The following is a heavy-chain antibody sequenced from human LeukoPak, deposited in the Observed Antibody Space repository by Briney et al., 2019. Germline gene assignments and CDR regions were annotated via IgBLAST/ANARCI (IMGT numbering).Heavy chain of an antibody. CDR2: IIPIFGTA. CDR1: GGTFSSYA. Sequence: SVKVSCKASGGTFSSYAISWVRQAPGQGLEWMGGIIPIFGTANYAQKFQGRVTITTVESTSTAYMELSSLRSEDTAVYYCARGLLGIYYYYYMDVWGKGTTVTVSS. J-gene: IGHJ6*03. CDR3: ARGLLGIYYYYYMDV. D-gene: IGHD1-26*01. V-gene: IGHV1-69*05.